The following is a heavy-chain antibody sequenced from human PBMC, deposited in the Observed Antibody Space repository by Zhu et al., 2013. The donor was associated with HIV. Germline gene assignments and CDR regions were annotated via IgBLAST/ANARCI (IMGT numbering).Heavy chain of an antibody. D-gene: IGHD4-17*01. J-gene: IGHJ6*02. CDR1: GYTFTSYG. CDR2: FDIEQGET. CDR3: AKTVTTTDYYGVDV. Sequence: QVQLVQSGAEVKKPGASVKVSCKASGYTFTSYGISWVRQAPGRGLEWVGGFDIEQGETIYAQKFQDRVTLTEDTSTDTAFMELTSLRSEDTAVYYCAKTVTTTDYYGVDVWGQGTTVTVSS. V-gene: IGHV1-24*01.